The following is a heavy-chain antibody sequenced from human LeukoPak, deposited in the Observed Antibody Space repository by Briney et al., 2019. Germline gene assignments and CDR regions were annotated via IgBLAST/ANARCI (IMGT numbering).Heavy chain of an antibody. V-gene: IGHV3-23*01. CDR2: ISGSGGTT. CDR3: AKDQSPYCSSTSCYGALSY. D-gene: IGHD2-2*01. J-gene: IGHJ4*02. Sequence: GGSLRLSCAAFGFTFSSYAMNWVRQAPGKGLEWVSTISGSGGTTYYADSVKGRFTISRDNSKNTLYLQMNSLRAEDTAVYYCAKDQSPYCSSTSCYGALSYWGQGTLVIVSS. CDR1: GFTFSSYA.